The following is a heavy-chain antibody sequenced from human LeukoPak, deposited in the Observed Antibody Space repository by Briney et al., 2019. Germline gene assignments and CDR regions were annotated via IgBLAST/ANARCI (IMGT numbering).Heavy chain of an antibody. D-gene: IGHD3-10*01. CDR1: GNTFTSYG. CDR2: INPNSGGT. Sequence: ASVKVSCKASGNTFTSYGIHWVRQAPGQGLEWMGWINPNSGGTNYAQKFQGRVTMTRDTSISTAYMELSRLRFDDTAVYYCARDHARGKWFGGLRRGAFDIWGQGTMVTVSS. J-gene: IGHJ3*02. CDR3: ARDHARGKWFGGLRRGAFDI. V-gene: IGHV1-2*02.